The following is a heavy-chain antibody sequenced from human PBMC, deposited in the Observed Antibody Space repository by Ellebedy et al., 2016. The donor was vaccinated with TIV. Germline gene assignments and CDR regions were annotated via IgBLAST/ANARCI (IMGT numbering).Heavy chain of an antibody. CDR1: GFTFSSYA. CDR3: VTPFANDCSSTSCPPLDV. J-gene: IGHJ6*02. CDR2: ISSNGGST. Sequence: GESLKISCSASGFTFSSYAMHWVRQAPGKGLEYVSAISSNGGSTYYADSVKGRFTISRDNSKNTLYLQMSSLRAEDTAVYYCVTPFANDCSSTSCPPLDVWGQGTTVTVSS. D-gene: IGHD2-2*01. V-gene: IGHV3-64D*06.